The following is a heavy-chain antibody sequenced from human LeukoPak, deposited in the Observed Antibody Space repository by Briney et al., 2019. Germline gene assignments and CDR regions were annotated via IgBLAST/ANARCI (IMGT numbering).Heavy chain of an antibody. CDR3: ATVFDF. Sequence: PGGSLRLSCAASGFTFSSYGMHWVRQAPGKGLEWVAVISYDGSNKYYADSVKGRFTISRDNSKSTLYLQMNSLRAEDTAVYYCATVFDFWGQGTLVTVSS. J-gene: IGHJ5*01. CDR2: ISYDGSNK. CDR1: GFTFSSYG. V-gene: IGHV3-30*03.